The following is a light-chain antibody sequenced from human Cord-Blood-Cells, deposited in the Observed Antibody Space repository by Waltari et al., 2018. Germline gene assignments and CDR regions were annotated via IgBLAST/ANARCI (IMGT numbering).Light chain of an antibody. CDR1: QSISSY. CDR2: AAS. J-gene: IGKJ3*01. CDR3: QQSYSTLFT. V-gene: IGKV1-39*01. Sequence: DIQLPQSPSSLSASVGDRVTITCRASQSISSYLNWYQQKPGKAPKLLIYAASSLQSGVPSRCSGSGSGTDFTLTISSLQPEDFATYYCQQSYSTLFTFGPGTKVDIK.